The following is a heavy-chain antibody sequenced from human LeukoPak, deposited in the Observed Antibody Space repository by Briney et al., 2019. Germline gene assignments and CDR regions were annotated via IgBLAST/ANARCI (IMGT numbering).Heavy chain of an antibody. V-gene: IGHV3-30-3*01. CDR1: GFPFSNYA. Sequence: GGSLRLSCAASGFPFSNYAVHWVRQAPGKGLEWVAFISYDGSDKYYADSVKGRFTISRGNSKNTLYLQMNSLRAEDTAVYYCARGPLGGYSYGYANYWGQGTRVTVSS. CDR2: ISYDGSDK. D-gene: IGHD5-18*01. J-gene: IGHJ4*02. CDR3: ARGPLGGYSYGYANY.